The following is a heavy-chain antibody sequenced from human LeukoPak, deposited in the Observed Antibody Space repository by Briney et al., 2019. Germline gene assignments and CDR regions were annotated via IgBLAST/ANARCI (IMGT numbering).Heavy chain of an antibody. CDR3: ARDFSLTRLERPFDY. J-gene: IGHJ4*02. CDR2: INRDGSDK. V-gene: IGHV3-7*01. CDR1: GFTFSSYA. Sequence: GGSLRLSCAASGFTFSSYAMHWVCRAPGKGLEWVANINRDGSDKYYVDSVEGRFTISRDNAKNSLYLQMNSLRAEDTAVYYCARDFSLTRLERPFDYWGQGTLVTVSS. D-gene: IGHD1-1*01.